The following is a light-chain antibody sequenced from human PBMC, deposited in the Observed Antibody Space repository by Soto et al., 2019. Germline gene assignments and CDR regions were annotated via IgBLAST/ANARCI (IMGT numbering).Light chain of an antibody. CDR1: QTISSW. CDR2: KAS. J-gene: IGKJ1*01. Sequence: DIKMSQPPSTLAGSVGDRVTITCRASQTISSWLAWYQQKPGKAPKLLIYKASTLKSGVPSRFSGSGSGTEFTLTINNLQPDDFATYYCQQYSGYSRTFGQGTKVDIK. V-gene: IGKV1-5*03. CDR3: QQYSGYSRT.